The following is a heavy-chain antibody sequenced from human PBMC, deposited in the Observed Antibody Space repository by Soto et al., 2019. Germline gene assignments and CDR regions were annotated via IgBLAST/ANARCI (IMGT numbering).Heavy chain of an antibody. D-gene: IGHD2-15*01. J-gene: IGHJ5*02. CDR3: ARVVYCSGGSCYSVNWFDP. V-gene: IGHV4-31*03. CDR2: IYYSGST. Sequence: QVQLQESGPGLVKPSQTLSLTCTVSGGSISSGGYYWSWIRQHPGKGLEWIGYIYYSGSTYYNPSLKSRVTISVDTSKNQFSLKLSSVTAADTAVYYWARVVYCSGGSCYSVNWFDPWGQGTLVTVSS. CDR1: GGSISSGGYY.